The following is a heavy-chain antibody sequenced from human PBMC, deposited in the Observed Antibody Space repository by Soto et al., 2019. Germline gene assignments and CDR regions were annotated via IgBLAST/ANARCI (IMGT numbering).Heavy chain of an antibody. CDR2: ISGSGGST. D-gene: IGHD3-10*01. Sequence: GGSLRLSCAASGFTFSSYAMSWVRQAPGKGLEWVSAISGSGGSTYYADSVKGRFTISRDNSKNTLYLQMNSLRAEDTAVYYCAKVKSPYGSGSFDAFDIWGQGTMVTVSS. CDR3: AKVKSPYGSGSFDAFDI. J-gene: IGHJ3*02. V-gene: IGHV3-23*01. CDR1: GFTFSSYA.